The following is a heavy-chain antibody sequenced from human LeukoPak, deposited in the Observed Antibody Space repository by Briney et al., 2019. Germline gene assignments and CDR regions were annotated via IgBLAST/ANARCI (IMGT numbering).Heavy chain of an antibody. CDR1: GFTFSSSA. Sequence: GGSLRLSCAASGFTFSSSAMNGVRQAPGKVLEWVSSISSLSGYIYYADSLKGRFTISRDNSKNTLYLQMNSLRAEDTAVYYCAKIPVSYSSGWSNFDYWGQGTLVTVSS. CDR2: ISSLSGYI. D-gene: IGHD6-19*01. J-gene: IGHJ4*02. CDR3: AKIPVSYSSGWSNFDY. V-gene: IGHV3-23*01.